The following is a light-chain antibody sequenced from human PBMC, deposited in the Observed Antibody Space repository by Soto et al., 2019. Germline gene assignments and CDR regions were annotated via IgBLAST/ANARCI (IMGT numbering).Light chain of an antibody. V-gene: IGKV3-15*01. CDR2: GAS. CDR3: QQYNNWPRT. J-gene: IGKJ1*01. CDR1: QSVSSN. Sequence: EIVVTQSAATLSVSPGERATLSCRASQSVSSNLAWYQQKPGQAPSLLIYGASTRATGIPARFSGSGSGTEFTLTIGSLQSEDFAVYYCQQYNNWPRTFGQGTKV.